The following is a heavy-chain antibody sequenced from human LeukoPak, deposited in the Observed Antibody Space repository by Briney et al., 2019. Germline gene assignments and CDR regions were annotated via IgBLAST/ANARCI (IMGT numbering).Heavy chain of an antibody. V-gene: IGHV4-61*01. Sequence: PSETLSLTCTVSGGSVSSGSYYWSWIRQPPGKGLEWIGYIYYSGGTNYNPSLKSRVTISVDTSKNQFSLKLSSVTAADTAVYYCARSRYSSSWYVDYWGQGTLVTVSS. CDR3: ARSRYSSSWYVDY. CDR1: GGSVSSGSYY. D-gene: IGHD6-13*01. J-gene: IGHJ4*02. CDR2: IYYSGGT.